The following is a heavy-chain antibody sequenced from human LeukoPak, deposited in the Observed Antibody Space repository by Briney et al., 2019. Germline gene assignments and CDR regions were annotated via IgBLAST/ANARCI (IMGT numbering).Heavy chain of an antibody. J-gene: IGHJ4*02. CDR2: IYYSGST. V-gene: IGHV4-31*03. CDR3: ARALVPARGFDY. D-gene: IGHD6-13*01. Sequence: MSSETLSLTCTVSGGPISSGGYYWSWIRQHPGKGLEWIGYIYYSGSTYYNPSLKSRVTISVDTSKNQFSLKLSSVTAADTAVYYCARALVPARGFDYWGQGTLVTVSS. CDR1: GGPISSGGYY.